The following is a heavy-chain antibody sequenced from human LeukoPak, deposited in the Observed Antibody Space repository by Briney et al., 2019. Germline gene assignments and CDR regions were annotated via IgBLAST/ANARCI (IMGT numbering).Heavy chain of an antibody. V-gene: IGHV1-69*01. CDR3: ARGSEIQLWSSKYYYYYYMDV. Sequence: SVKVSCKASGGTFSSYAISWVRQAPGQGLEWMGGIIPIFGTANYAQKFQGRVTITADESTSTAYMELSSLRSEDTAVYYCARGSEIQLWSSKYYYYYYMDVWGKGTTVTVSS. J-gene: IGHJ6*03. CDR2: IIPIFGTA. CDR1: GGTFSSYA. D-gene: IGHD5-18*01.